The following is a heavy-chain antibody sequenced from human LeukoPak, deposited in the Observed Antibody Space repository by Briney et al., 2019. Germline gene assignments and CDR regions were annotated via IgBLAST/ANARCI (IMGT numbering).Heavy chain of an antibody. J-gene: IGHJ4*02. V-gene: IGHV4-59*01. CDR2: IYYRGST. D-gene: IGHD6-19*01. Sequence: PSETLSLTCTVSGGSISSYFWSWIRQPPGKGLEWIGYIYYRGSTNYNPSLKSRVTISVDTSKNQLSLKLSSVTAADTAVYYCARDWGSSGGLGVGYWGQGALVTVSS. CDR3: ARDWGSSGGLGVGY. CDR1: GGSISSYF.